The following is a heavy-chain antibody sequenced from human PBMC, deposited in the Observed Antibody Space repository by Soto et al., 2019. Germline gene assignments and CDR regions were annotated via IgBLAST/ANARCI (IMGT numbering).Heavy chain of an antibody. CDR2: IYPGDSDT. Sequence: RGESLKISCKGSGYSFTSYWIGWVRQMPGKGLEWMGIIYPGDSDTRYSPSFQGQVTISADKSISTAYLQWSSLKASDTAMYYCARLGPSPRGYYGMDVWGQGTTVTVSS. CDR1: GYSFTSYW. V-gene: IGHV5-51*01. J-gene: IGHJ6*02. CDR3: ARLGPSPRGYYGMDV. D-gene: IGHD3-10*01.